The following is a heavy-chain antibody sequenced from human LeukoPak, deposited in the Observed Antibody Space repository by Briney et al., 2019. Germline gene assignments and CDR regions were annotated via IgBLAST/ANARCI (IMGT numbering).Heavy chain of an antibody. Sequence: ASVTVSCKASGYTFTRYDIHWVRQATAQGLEGMGWMNPNSGNRGYAQKFQGRVTMTRNTSISTAYMELSSLRSEDTAVYYCARGTPGPYCSGGSCYSLGWFDRWGQGTLVTVSS. CDR3: ARGTPGPYCSGGSCYSLGWFDR. V-gene: IGHV1-8*01. D-gene: IGHD2-15*01. J-gene: IGHJ5*02. CDR2: MNPNSGNR. CDR1: GYTFTRYD.